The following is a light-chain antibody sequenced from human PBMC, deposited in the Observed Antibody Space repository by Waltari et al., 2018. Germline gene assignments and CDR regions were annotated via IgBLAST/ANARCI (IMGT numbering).Light chain of an antibody. Sequence: QSVLTQPPSVSAAPGQTVTIPSTADSSHIGNNYVSWYQHFPGTAPKLLIYENNRRPSGIPDRFSGSKSGTSATLGITGLQTRDEADYYCGTWDASLGGIFGTGTKVTVL. J-gene: IGLJ1*01. CDR3: GTWDASLGGI. CDR1: SSHIGNNY. CDR2: ENN. V-gene: IGLV1-51*02.